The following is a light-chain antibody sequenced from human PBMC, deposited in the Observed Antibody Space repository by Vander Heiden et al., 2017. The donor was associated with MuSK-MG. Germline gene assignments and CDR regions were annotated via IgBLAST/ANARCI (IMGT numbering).Light chain of an antibody. Sequence: DPVTITCRASQSISSYLNWYQQKPGKAPKLLIYAASRLQSGVPSRFSGSGSGKDFTLTSSRLQHEDFANYYWQQSYSTGTFGHGTKVDIK. CDR2: AAS. CDR1: QSISSY. CDR3: QQSYSTGT. V-gene: IGKV1-39*01. J-gene: IGKJ3*01.